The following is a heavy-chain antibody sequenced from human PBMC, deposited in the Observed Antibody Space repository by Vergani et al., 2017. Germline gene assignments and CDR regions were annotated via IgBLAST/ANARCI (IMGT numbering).Heavy chain of an antibody. V-gene: IGHV4-39*01. D-gene: IGHD3-16*01. CDR2: IYNSGNG. J-gene: IGHJ2*01. CDR3: ASGKYYSDSTSHYRGRYFDV. Sequence: QMQLQVSGPGLVKASETLSLTCTVSGDSIISRSYYWGWIRQPPGKGLEWIGCIYNSGNGDSSSSFKSRVTISADTSKNQFSLRLTSVTAADTAVYYCASGKYYSDSTSHYRGRYFDVWGRGTLDTVPS. CDR1: GDSIISRSYY.